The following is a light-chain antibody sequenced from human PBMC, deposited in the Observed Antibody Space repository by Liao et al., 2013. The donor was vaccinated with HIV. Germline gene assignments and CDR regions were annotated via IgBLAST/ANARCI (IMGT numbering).Light chain of an antibody. V-gene: IGLV3-1*01. CDR2: QDD. J-gene: IGLJ1*01. CDR1: KLGDKY. Sequence: SYELTQAPSVSVSPGQTASITCSGDKLGDKYASWYQQKPGQSPVLVLYQDDKRPSGIPERFAGSNSGNTATLTISGTQTIDEADYYCQAWDSNTFVFGTGTKVTVL. CDR3: QAWDSNTFV.